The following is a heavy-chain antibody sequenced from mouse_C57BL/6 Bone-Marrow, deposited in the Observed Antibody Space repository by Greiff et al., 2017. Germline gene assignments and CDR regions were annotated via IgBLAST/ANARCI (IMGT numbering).Heavy chain of an antibody. V-gene: IGHV7-1*01. D-gene: IGHD2-3*01. CDR1: GFTFSDFY. CDR2: SRNKANDYTT. Sequence: EVKLVESGGGLVQSGRSLRLSCATSGFTFSDFYMEWVRQAPGKGLEWIAASRNKANDYTTEYSASVKGRFIVSRDTSQSILYLQMNALRAEDTAIYYCARAPWLLDYWGQGTTLTVSS. J-gene: IGHJ2*01. CDR3: ARAPWLLDY.